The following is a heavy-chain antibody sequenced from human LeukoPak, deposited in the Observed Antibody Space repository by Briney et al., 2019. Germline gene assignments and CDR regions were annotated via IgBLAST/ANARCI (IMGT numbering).Heavy chain of an antibody. CDR1: GFTFSSYG. D-gene: IGHD3-22*01. CDR3: AKDSSVYYYDSRNFDY. CDR2: IRFDGSNK. J-gene: IGHJ4*02. V-gene: IGHV3-30*02. Sequence: GGSLRLSCAASGFTFSSYGMHWVRQAPGKGLEWVAFIRFDGSNKYYADSVKGRFTISRDNSKSTLYLQMNSLRAEDTAVYYCAKDSSVYYYDSRNFDYWGQGTPVTVSS.